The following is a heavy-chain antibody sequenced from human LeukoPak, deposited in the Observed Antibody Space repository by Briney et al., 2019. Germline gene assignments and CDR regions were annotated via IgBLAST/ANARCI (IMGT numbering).Heavy chain of an antibody. J-gene: IGHJ4*02. CDR3: ARDGSGWYFDY. Sequence: SETLSLTCTVSGGSISSSSYYWGWIRQPPGRGLEWIGSIYYSGSTYYNPSLKSRVTISVDTSKNQFSLKLSSVTAADTAVYYCARDGSGWYFDYWGQGTLVTVSS. CDR1: GGSISSSSYY. D-gene: IGHD6-19*01. V-gene: IGHV4-39*02. CDR2: IYYSGST.